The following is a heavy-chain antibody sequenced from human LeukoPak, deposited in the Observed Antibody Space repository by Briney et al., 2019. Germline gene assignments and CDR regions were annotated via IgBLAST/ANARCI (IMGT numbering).Heavy chain of an antibody. CDR1: GFKFSEYH. CDR2: INSLGSSF. J-gene: IGHJ4*02. Sequence: TGGSLRLSCAASGFKFSEYHMNWVRRAPGKGLEWVSSINSLGSSFYYADSLKGRFTISRDNAKNSLYLQLNSLRAEDTAVYYCASGSYYDPPHWGQGTLVTVSS. V-gene: IGHV3-21*01. CDR3: ASGSYYDPPH. D-gene: IGHD1-26*01.